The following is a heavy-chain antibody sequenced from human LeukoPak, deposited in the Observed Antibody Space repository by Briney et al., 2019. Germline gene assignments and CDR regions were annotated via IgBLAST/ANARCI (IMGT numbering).Heavy chain of an antibody. V-gene: IGHV4-59*01. Sequence: SETLSLTCTVSGDSISSYHWSWIRQPPGKGLEWIGHIYYTGSTNYNPSLKSRVTISLDTSKNQFSLKLSSVTAADTAVYYCTRGTGSYSSKLDYWGQGTLVTVSS. J-gene: IGHJ4*02. CDR1: GDSISSYH. CDR3: TRGTGSYSSKLDY. CDR2: IYYTGST. D-gene: IGHD3-10*01.